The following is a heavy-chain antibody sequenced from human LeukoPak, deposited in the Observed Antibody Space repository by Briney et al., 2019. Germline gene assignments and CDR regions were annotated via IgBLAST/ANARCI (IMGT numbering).Heavy chain of an antibody. D-gene: IGHD3-22*01. V-gene: IGHV3-30*02. CDR2: IRYDGSNK. CDR3: AKDADDSSGYYYFDY. CDR1: GFSFSSYG. J-gene: IGHJ4*02. Sequence: GGSLRLSCAGSGFSFSSYGMHWVRQAPGKGLEWVAFIRYDGSNKYYADSVKGRFTISRDNSKNTLYLQMNSLRAEDTAVYYCAKDADDSSGYYYFDYWGQGTLVTVSS.